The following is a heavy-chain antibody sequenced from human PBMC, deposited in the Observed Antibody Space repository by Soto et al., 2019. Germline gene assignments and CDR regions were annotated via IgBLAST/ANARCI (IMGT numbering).Heavy chain of an antibody. CDR1: GGSISSYY. D-gene: IGHD3-22*01. CDR3: ARDRRHYYDSSGYYYRWFDP. Sequence: QVQLRESGPGLVKPSETLSLTCTVSGGSISSYYWSWIRQPAGKGLEWIGRIYTSGSTNYNPSLKSRVTMSVDTSKNQFSLKLSSVTAADTAVYYCARDRRHYYDSSGYYYRWFDPWGQGTLVTVSS. J-gene: IGHJ5*02. CDR2: IYTSGST. V-gene: IGHV4-4*07.